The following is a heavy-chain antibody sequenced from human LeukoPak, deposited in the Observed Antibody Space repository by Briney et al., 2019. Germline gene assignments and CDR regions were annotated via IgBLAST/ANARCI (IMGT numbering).Heavy chain of an antibody. CDR2: IYYSGST. D-gene: IGHD3-16*01. Sequence: PSETLSLTCTVSGGSISSYYWSWIRQPPGKGLEWIGYIYYSGSTNYNPSLKSRVTISVDTSKNQFSLKLSSVTAADTAVYYCARGGASPPYYYYYYMDVWGKGTTVTVSS. CDR1: GGSISSYY. V-gene: IGHV4-59*01. CDR3: ARGGASPPYYYYYYMDV. J-gene: IGHJ6*03.